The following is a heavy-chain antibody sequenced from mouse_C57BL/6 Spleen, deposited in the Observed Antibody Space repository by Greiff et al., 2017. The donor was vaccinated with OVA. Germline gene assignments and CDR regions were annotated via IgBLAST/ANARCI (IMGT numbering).Heavy chain of an antibody. Sequence: VQVVESGAELARPGASVKMSCKASGYTFTSYTMHWVKQRPGQGLEWIGYINPSSGYTKYNQKFKDKATLTADKSSSTAYMQLSSLTSEDSAVYYCARRGSSYWYFDVWGTGTTVTVSS. CDR1: GYTFTSYT. J-gene: IGHJ1*03. D-gene: IGHD1-1*01. V-gene: IGHV1-4*01. CDR2: INPSSGYT. CDR3: ARRGSSYWYFDV.